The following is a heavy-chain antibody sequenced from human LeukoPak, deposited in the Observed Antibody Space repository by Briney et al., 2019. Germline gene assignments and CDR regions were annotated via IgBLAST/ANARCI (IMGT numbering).Heavy chain of an antibody. J-gene: IGHJ4*02. D-gene: IGHD5-18*01. CDR2: IIPIFGTS. CDR1: GGSFNAYA. V-gene: IGHV1-69*05. Sequence: SVKVSCKASGGSFNAYAISWVRQAPGQGLEWMGGIIPIFGTSNYAQKLQGRVTIFTDESTSTAYMEVSSLRSEDTAIYYCARGLDASMETAYDYWGQGTLVTVSS. CDR3: ARGLDASMETAYDY.